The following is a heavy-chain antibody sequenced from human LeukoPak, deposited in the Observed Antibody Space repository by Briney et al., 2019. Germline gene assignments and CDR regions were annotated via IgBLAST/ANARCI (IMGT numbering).Heavy chain of an antibody. CDR2: IYTSGST. CDR1: GGSISSGSYY. CDR3: ARDLVGATTGNWFDP. V-gene: IGHV4-61*02. Sequence: SQTLSLTCTVSGGSISSGSYYWSWIRQPAGKGLEYIGRIYTSGSTSYNPSLKSRVTISVDTSKNQFSLKLSSVTAADTAVYYCARDLVGATTGNWFDPWGQGTLVTVSS. D-gene: IGHD1-26*01. J-gene: IGHJ5*02.